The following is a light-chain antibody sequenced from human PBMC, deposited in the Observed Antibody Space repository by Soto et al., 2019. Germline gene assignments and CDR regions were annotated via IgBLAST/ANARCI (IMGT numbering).Light chain of an antibody. Sequence: AIRMTQSPSSLSASTGDRVTITCRASQGISSYLACYQQKPGKAPKLLIYAASSLESGVPSRFSGSGSGTEFTLTISSLQPDDFATYYCQQYNSYSTFGQGTKVDIK. J-gene: IGKJ1*01. CDR1: QGISSY. V-gene: IGKV1-8*01. CDR2: AAS. CDR3: QQYNSYST.